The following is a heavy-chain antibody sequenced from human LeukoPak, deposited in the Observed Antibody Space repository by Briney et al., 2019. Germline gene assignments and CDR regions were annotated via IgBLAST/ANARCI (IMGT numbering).Heavy chain of an antibody. D-gene: IGHD5-24*01. CDR3: AKGDGYNGDAFDI. Sequence: GGSLRLSCAASGFTFSSYGMHWVRQAPGKGLEWVAVISYDGSNKYYADSVKGRFTISRNNSKNTLYLQMNSLRAEDTAVYYCAKGDGYNGDAFDIWGQGTMVTVSS. CDR2: ISYDGSNK. CDR1: GFTFSSYG. V-gene: IGHV3-30*18. J-gene: IGHJ3*02.